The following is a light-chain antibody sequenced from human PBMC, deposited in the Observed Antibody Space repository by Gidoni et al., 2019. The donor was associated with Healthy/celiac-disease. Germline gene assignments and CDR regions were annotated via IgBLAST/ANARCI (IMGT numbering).Light chain of an antibody. J-gene: IGKJ4*01. CDR3: QQPGA. CDR2: DAS. CDR1: QSVSSY. Sequence: FLLTQSPATLSLSPGERATLSCRASQSVSSYLAWYQQKPGQAPRLLIYDASNRATGIPARFSGSGSGTDFTLTISSLEPEDFAVYYCQQPGAFGGGTKVEIK. V-gene: IGKV3-11*01.